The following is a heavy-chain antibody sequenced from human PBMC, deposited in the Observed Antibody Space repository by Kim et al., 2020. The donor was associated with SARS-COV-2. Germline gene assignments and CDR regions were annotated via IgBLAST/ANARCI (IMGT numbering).Heavy chain of an antibody. D-gene: IGHD2-15*01. J-gene: IGHJ4*02. CDR3: ARGEFGYCSGGSCYPTQYYFDY. CDR1: GYTFTSYG. Sequence: ASVKVSCKASGYTFTSYGISWVRQAPGQGLEWMGWISAYNGNTNYAQKLQGRVTMTTDTSTSTAYMELRSLRSDDTAVYYCARGEFGYCSGGSCYPTQYYFDYWGQGTLVTVSS. CDR2: ISAYNGNT. V-gene: IGHV1-18*04.